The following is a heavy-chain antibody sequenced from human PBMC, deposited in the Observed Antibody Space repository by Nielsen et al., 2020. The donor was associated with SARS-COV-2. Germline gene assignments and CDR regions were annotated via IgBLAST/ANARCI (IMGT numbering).Heavy chain of an antibody. CDR3: ARVWRPYYYGSGSYLARPFDY. CDR2: INHSGST. D-gene: IGHD3-10*01. CDR1: GGSFSGYY. V-gene: IGHV4-34*01. J-gene: IGHJ4*02. Sequence: SETLSLTCAVYGGSFSGYYWSWIRQPPGKGLEWIGEINHSGSTNYNPSLKSRVTISVDTSKNQFSLKLSSVTAADTAVYYCARVWRPYYYGSGSYLARPFDYWGQGSLVTVSS.